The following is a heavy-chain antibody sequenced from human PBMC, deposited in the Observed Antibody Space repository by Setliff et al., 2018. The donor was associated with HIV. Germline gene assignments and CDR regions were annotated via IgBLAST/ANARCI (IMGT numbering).Heavy chain of an antibody. CDR3: ARREGAGKFDY. CDR1: GGSISGYY. J-gene: IGHJ4*02. Sequence: PSETLSLTCTVSGGSISGYYWSWIRQPPGKGLEWIGYIYTSGSTNYNPSLKSRVTMSVDTSKNQFPLKLSSVTAADTAVYYCARREGAGKFDYWGQGTLVTVSS. V-gene: IGHV4-4*09. CDR2: IYTSGST.